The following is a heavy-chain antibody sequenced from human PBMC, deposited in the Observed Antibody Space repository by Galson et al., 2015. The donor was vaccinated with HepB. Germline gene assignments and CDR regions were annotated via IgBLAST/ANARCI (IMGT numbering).Heavy chain of an antibody. J-gene: IGHJ4*02. V-gene: IGHV3-48*02. CDR3: ARDRGSKYFDY. D-gene: IGHD1-26*01. CDR1: GFTFSNYI. CDR2: ISSSSASM. Sequence: SLRLSCAASGFTFSNYIVNWVRQAPGKGLEWVSCISSSSASMYYAGSVKGRFTISRDNAKNSLYLQMNSLRDDDTAVYYCARDRGSKYFDYLGQGTLVTVSS.